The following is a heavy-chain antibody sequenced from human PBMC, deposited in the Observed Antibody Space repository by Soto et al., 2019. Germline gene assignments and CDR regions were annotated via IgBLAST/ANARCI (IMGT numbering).Heavy chain of an antibody. D-gene: IGHD6-19*01. V-gene: IGHV2-5*02. J-gene: IGHJ6*02. CDR3: ASGIVVPGTDYCAMDV. CDR1: GVSLSTSAVR. CDR2: IYWDDDK. Sequence: QTTLKESGPTLVKPTQTLTLTCTVSGVSLSTSAVRVGWIRQPPGKALEWLAVIYWDDDKRYSPSLKSRLTISKDNSNNQVVLSMTTVDPADTATYYCASGIVVPGTDYCAMDVWGQGTAVAVSS.